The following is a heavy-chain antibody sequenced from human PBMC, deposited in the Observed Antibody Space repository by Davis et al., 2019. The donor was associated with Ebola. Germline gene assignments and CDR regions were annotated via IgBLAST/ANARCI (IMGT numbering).Heavy chain of an antibody. CDR1: GGSISSYY. CDR2: IYYSGST. D-gene: IGHD1-26*01. V-gene: IGHV4-59*01. CDR3: ARSQWELLGLFAPFHAEYFQH. J-gene: IGHJ1*01. Sequence: PSETLSLTCTVSGGSISSYYWSWIRQPPGKGLEWIGYIYYSGSTNYNPSLKSRVTISVDTSKNQFSLKLSSVTAADTAVYYCARSQWELLGLFAPFHAEYFQHWGQGTLVTVSS.